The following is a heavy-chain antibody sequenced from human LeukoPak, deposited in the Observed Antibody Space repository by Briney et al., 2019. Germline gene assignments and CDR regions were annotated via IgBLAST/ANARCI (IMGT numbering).Heavy chain of an antibody. D-gene: IGHD4-11*01. CDR2: INHSGST. J-gene: IGHJ4*02. V-gene: IGHV4-34*01. CDR3: ARHLGSKPYYFDY. Sequence: SETLSLTCAVYGGSFSGYYWSWIRQPPGKGLEWIGEINHSGSTNYNPSLKSRVTISVDTSKSQFSLKLSSVTAADTAVYYCARHLGSKPYYFDYWGQGTLVTVSS. CDR1: GGSFSGYY.